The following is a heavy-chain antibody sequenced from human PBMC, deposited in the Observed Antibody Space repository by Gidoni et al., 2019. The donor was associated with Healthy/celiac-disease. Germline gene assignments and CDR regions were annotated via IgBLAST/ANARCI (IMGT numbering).Heavy chain of an antibody. CDR2: ISWNSGSI. Sequence: EVQLVESGGGLVQPGRSLRLSCAPSGFTFDDYAMHWVRQAPGKRLEWVSGISWNSGSIGYADSEKSRFTISRDNAKNSLYLQMNSLRAEDTALYYCAKDISDYGDYEGSGGMDYWGQGTLVTVSS. J-gene: IGHJ4*02. V-gene: IGHV3-9*01. CDR3: AKDISDYGDYEGSGGMDY. D-gene: IGHD4-17*01. CDR1: GFTFDDYA.